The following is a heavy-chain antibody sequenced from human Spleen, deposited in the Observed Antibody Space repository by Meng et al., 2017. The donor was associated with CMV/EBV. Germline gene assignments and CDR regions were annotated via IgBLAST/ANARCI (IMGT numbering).Heavy chain of an antibody. Sequence: GESLKISCAASGFTFSSYAMSWVRQAPGKGLEWVSVIYSGGSSTYYADSVKGRFTISRDNSKNTLYLQMNSLRAEDTAVYYCAKSGMNYDFWSGYHTLYYFDYWGQGTLVTVSS. CDR3: AKSGMNYDFWSGYHTLYYFDY. D-gene: IGHD3-3*01. V-gene: IGHV3-23*03. CDR2: IYSGGSST. CDR1: GFTFSSYA. J-gene: IGHJ4*02.